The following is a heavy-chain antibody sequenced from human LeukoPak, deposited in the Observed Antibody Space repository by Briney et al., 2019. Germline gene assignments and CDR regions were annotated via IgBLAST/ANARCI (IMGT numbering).Heavy chain of an antibody. CDR2: IYYSGST. CDR1: GGSISSSSYY. D-gene: IGHD3-22*01. V-gene: IGHV4-39*01. CDR3: ATPTYHYYDSSGYYGDY. Sequence: PSETLSLTCTVSGGSISSSSYYWGRIRQPPGKGLEWIGSIYYSGSTYYNPSLKSRVTISVDTSKNQFSLKLSSVTAADTAVYYCATPTYHYYDSSGYYGDYWGQGTLVTVSS. J-gene: IGHJ4*02.